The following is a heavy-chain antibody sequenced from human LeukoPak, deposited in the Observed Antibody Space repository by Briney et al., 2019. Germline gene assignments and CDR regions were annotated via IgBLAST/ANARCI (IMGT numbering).Heavy chain of an antibody. CDR1: GFTFSDYS. CDR2: ITSTSSHI. V-gene: IGHV3-21*01. CDR3: ARARLGYYDEYFDP. J-gene: IGHJ5*02. D-gene: IGHD3-16*01. Sequence: GGSLRLSCATSGFTFSDYSMTWVRQAPGKGLEWVSSITSTSSHINYADSVRGRFTISRDNAKNALFLQMTSLTDEDTALYYCARARLGYYDEYFDPWGQGTQVTVAS.